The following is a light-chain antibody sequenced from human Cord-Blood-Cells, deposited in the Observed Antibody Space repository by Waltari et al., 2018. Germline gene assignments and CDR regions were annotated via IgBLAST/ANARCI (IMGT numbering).Light chain of an antibody. CDR1: QSVSSSY. J-gene: IGKJ3*01. Sequence: EIVLTQSPGTLSLSPGERATLSCRASQSVSSSYLAWYQQKPGQAPRLLINGASSRVTGIPDRFSGSGSGTDFTLTISRLEPEDFAVYYCQQYGSSLFTFGPGTKVDIK. V-gene: IGKV3-20*01. CDR2: GAS. CDR3: QQYGSSLFT.